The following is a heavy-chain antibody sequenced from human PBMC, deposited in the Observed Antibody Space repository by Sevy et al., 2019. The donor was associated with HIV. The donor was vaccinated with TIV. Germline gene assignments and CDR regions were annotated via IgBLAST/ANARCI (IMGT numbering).Heavy chain of an antibody. J-gene: IGHJ4*02. V-gene: IGHV3-49*04. CDR2: LKSDVYGGTV. D-gene: IGHD6-13*01. CDR1: GFTFGDYC. CDR3: TRWKAAQSIFDY. Sequence: GVLRLSCTASGFTFGDYCMSWVRQAPGKGLEWVTFLKSDVYGGTVDHAASVRGRFVISRDDSKTIAYLQMNDLKTEDTGVYYCTRWKAAQSIFDYWGQGALVTVSS.